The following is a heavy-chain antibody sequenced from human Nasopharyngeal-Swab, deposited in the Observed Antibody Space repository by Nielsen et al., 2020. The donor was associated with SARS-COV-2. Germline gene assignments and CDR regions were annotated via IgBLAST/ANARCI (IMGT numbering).Heavy chain of an antibody. CDR3: VKDLRGKYAFDI. Sequence: GESLKISCSASGFTFSIYAMHWVRQAPGKGPEYVSTINDYENRLYYADSVKGRFAISRDNSKNTLYLQMSSLRAEDTAVYWCVKDLRGKYAFDIWGQGTMVTVSS. CDR2: INDYENRL. CDR1: GFTFSIYA. V-gene: IGHV3-64D*06. D-gene: IGHD3-16*01. J-gene: IGHJ3*02.